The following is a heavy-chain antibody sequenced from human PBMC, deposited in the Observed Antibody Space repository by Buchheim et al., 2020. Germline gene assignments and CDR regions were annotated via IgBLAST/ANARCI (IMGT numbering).Heavy chain of an antibody. J-gene: IGHJ5*02. D-gene: IGHD5-12*01. V-gene: IGHV4-59*08. CDR1: GGSISSYY. Sequence: QVQLQESGPGLVKPSETLSLTCTVSGGSISSYYWSWIRQPPGKGLEWIGYIYYSGSTNYNPSLKSRVTISVDTSKNQFSLKLSSVTAADTAVYYCARQRGYSGYVWWFDPWGQGTL. CDR3: ARQRGYSGYVWWFDP. CDR2: IYYSGST.